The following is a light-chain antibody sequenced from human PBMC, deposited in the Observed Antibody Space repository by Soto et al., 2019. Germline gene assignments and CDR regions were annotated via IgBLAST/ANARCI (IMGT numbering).Light chain of an antibody. Sequence: EIVLTQSPGTLSLSPGERATLSCRASQSISSSYLAWYQQKPGQAPRLLIYGAASRATDIPDRFSGSGSGTDFTLNISRLEPEDFAVYYWQQYGSSPWTFGQGTKVDIK. CDR3: QQYGSSPWT. J-gene: IGKJ1*01. V-gene: IGKV3-20*01. CDR1: QSISSSY. CDR2: GAA.